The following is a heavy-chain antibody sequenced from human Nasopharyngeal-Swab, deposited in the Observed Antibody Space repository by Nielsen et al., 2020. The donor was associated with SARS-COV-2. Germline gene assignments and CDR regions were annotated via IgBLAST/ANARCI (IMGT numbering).Heavy chain of an antibody. CDR2: ISGDNDST. Sequence: GESLKISCAASGFTFSSFAMSWVRQAPGKGLEWVSVISGDNDSTYYTDSVKGRFTISRDNSKNTLNLQMNNLRAEDTAIYYCAKDRDSGDDSGEYYHYYGMDVWGQGTTVTVFS. V-gene: IGHV3-23*01. CDR3: AKDRDSGDDSGEYYHYYGMDV. CDR1: GFTFSSFA. J-gene: IGHJ6*02. D-gene: IGHD5-12*01.